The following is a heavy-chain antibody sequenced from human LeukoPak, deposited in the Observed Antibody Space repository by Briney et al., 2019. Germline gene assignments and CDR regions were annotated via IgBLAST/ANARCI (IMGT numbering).Heavy chain of an antibody. CDR2: IDTDGSST. CDR1: GFTFSSYW. V-gene: IGHV3-74*01. CDR3: VSTPDDYGDYGDYGD. D-gene: IGHD4-17*01. Sequence: SGGSLRLSCAASGFTFSSYWMHWVRQAPGKGLVWVSRIDTDGSSTNYADSVKGRFTISRDNAKNTLYLQMNSLRAEDTAVYYCVSTPDDYGDYGDYGDWGQGTLVTVSS. J-gene: IGHJ4*02.